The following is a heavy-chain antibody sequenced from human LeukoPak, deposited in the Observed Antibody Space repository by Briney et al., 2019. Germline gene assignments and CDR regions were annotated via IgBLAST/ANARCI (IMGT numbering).Heavy chain of an antibody. CDR3: AKGGAYYDSYLIDY. D-gene: IGHD3-22*01. V-gene: IGHV3-30*02. Sequence: GGSLRLSCAASGFTFSSYGMHWARQAPGKGLEWVAFIRYDGSNKYYADSVKGRFTISRDNSKNTLYLQMNSLRTEDTAVYYCAKGGAYYDSYLIDYWGQGTLVTVSS. CDR2: IRYDGSNK. CDR1: GFTFSSYG. J-gene: IGHJ4*02.